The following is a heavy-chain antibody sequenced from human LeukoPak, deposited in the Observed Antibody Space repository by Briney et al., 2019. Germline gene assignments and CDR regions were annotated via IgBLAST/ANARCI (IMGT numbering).Heavy chain of an antibody. D-gene: IGHD4-17*01. V-gene: IGHV4-59*01. CDR1: GGSISSYY. Sequence: PETLSLTCTVSGGSISSYYWSWIRQPPGKGLEWIGYIYYSGSTNYNPSLKSRVTISVDTSKNQFSLKLSSVTAADTAVYYCARWNGDYDPLPFDYWGQGTLVTVSS. CDR3: ARWNGDYDPLPFDY. CDR2: IYYSGST. J-gene: IGHJ4*02.